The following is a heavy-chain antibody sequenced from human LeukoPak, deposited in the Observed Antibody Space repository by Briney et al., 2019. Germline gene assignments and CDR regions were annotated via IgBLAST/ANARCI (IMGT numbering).Heavy chain of an antibody. V-gene: IGHV4-59*01. CDR1: GGSISSYY. D-gene: IGHD3-3*01. Sequence: SETVSLTCTVSGGSISSYYWSWTRQPPGKGLEWIGYISYSGSTNYNPSLKSRVTISADTSKNQFSLKLSSVTAADAAVYYCARGFGQSIFGVVVPYIMDVWGQEPSDTVSS. J-gene: IGHJ6*02. CDR3: ARGFGQSIFGVVVPYIMDV. CDR2: ISYSGST.